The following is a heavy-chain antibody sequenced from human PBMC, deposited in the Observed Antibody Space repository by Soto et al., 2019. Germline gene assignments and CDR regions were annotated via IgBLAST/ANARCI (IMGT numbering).Heavy chain of an antibody. CDR2: IDPSDSYT. V-gene: IGHV5-10-1*01. D-gene: IGHD3-9*01. CDR1: GYSFTSYW. CDR3: ARRGGYYDTLYYYGMDV. Sequence: RGESLKISCKGSGYSFTSYWISWVRQMPGKGLEWMGRIDPSDSYTNYSPSFQGHVTISADKSISTAYLQWSSLKASDTAMYCCARRGGYYDTLYYYGMDVWGKGTTVTVS. J-gene: IGHJ6*04.